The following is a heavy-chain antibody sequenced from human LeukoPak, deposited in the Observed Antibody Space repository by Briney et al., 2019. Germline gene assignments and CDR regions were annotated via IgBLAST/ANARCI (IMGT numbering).Heavy chain of an antibody. Sequence: GGSLRLSCAASGFTFSSYSMNWVRQAPGKGLEWVSSISSSSSYIYCADSVKGRFTISRDNAKNSLYLQMNSLRAEDTAVYYCAREVVVPAAKWFDYWGQGTLVTVSS. CDR2: ISSSSSYI. CDR3: AREVVVPAAKWFDY. J-gene: IGHJ4*02. V-gene: IGHV3-21*01. CDR1: GFTFSSYS. D-gene: IGHD2-2*01.